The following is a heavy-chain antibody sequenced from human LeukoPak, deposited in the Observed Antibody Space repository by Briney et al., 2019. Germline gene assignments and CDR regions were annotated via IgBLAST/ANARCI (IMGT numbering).Heavy chain of an antibody. D-gene: IGHD3/OR15-3a*01. CDR2: FDPEDGET. V-gene: IGHV1-24*01. CDR3: ATVAPEDYYFDY. Sequence: GASVKVSFKVSGYTLTELSMHWVRQAPGKGLEWMGGFDPEDGETIYAQKFQGRVAMTEDTSTDTAYMELSSLRSEDTAVYYCATVAPEDYYFDYWGQGTLVTVSS. J-gene: IGHJ4*02. CDR1: GYTLTELS.